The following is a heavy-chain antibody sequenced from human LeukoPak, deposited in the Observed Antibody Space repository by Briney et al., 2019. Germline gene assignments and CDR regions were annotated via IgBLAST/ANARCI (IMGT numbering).Heavy chain of an antibody. Sequence: SETLSLTCAVYGGSFSGYYWSWIRQPPGKGLEWIGEINHSGSTNYNPSLKSRVTISVDTSKNQFSLKLSSVTAADTAVYYCARLGRRYFDRRFDYWGQGTLVTVSS. V-gene: IGHV4-34*01. J-gene: IGHJ4*02. D-gene: IGHD3-9*01. CDR1: GGSFSGYY. CDR2: INHSGST. CDR3: ARLGRRYFDRRFDY.